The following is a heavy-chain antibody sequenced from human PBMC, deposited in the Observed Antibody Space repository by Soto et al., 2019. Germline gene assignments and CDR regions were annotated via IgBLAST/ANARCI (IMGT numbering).Heavy chain of an antibody. D-gene: IGHD3-16*01. CDR3: AKVWGGGGEGV. CDR2: ISYDGSNK. J-gene: IGHJ6*04. Sequence: QVQLVESGGGVVQPGRSLRLSCAASGFTFSSYGMHWVRQAPGKGLEWVAVISYDGSNKYYADSVKGRFTISRDNSKNALYQKMNSRGGEDAVVYYWAKVWGGGGEGVWGKGTTVTVSS. CDR1: GFTFSSYG. V-gene: IGHV3-30*18.